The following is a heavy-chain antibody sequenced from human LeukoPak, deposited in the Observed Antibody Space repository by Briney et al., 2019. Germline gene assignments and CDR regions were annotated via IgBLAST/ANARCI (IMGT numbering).Heavy chain of an antibody. CDR1: GITFSTYA. J-gene: IGHJ4*02. CDR2: ISSSSSYM. D-gene: IGHD3-16*02. V-gene: IGHV3-21*01. Sequence: GGSLRLSCAASGITFSTYAMNWVRQAPGKGLEWVSSISSSSSYMYSADSVEGRFTISRDNAKNSLYLHMNSLRVEDTAVYYCVRDRALDYWGQGTLVTVSS. CDR3: VRDRALDY.